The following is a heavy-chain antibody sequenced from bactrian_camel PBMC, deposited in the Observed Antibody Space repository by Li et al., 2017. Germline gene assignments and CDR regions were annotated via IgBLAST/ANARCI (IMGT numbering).Heavy chain of an antibody. CDR1: GGNTNSHR. CDR3: LSSLGSDEGY. J-gene: IGHJ4*01. V-gene: IGHV3S53*01. D-gene: IGHD5*01. Sequence: HVQLVESGGGSVQPGGSLRLSCVASGGNTNSHRCLGWFRQAPGKEREGVAGKSSDGTITYADSVKGRFTIFQDDAKNMMYLQLNSLQTEDTAMYYCLSSLGSDEGYWGQGTQVTVS. CDR2: KSSDGTI.